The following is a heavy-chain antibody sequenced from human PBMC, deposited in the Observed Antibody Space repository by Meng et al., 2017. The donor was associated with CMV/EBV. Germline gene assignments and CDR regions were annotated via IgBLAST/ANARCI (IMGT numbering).Heavy chain of an antibody. CDR1: GGSFSGYY. V-gene: IGHV4-34*01. CDR2: IYYSGRT. D-gene: IGHD3-10*01. CDR3: ARGTGAPS. Sequence: SETLSLTCAVYGGSFSGYYWSWIRHPPGRGLQWIGSIYYSGRTYYNPSLNSRVTISVDTTNNQFSLRLRSVTAADTAIYYCARGTGAPSWGQGTLVTVSS. J-gene: IGHJ5*02.